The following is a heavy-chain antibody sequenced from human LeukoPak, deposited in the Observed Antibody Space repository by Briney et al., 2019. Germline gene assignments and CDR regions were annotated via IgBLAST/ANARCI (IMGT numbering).Heavy chain of an antibody. CDR3: SRDATGDH. CDR2: SRNRAKSYTT. J-gene: IGHJ4*02. V-gene: IGHV3-72*01. Sequence: GGSLRLSCAVSGFTFSDHYMDWVRQAPGKGLEWVGRSRNRAKSYTTDYAASVKGRFTISRDDSKSTLYLQMNSLETEDTAVYYCSRDATGDHSGQGTLVSVSS. CDR1: GFTFSDHY.